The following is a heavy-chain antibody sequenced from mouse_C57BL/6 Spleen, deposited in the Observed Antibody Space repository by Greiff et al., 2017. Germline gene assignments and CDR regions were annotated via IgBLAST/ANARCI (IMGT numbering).Heavy chain of an antibody. V-gene: IGHV2-5*01. Sequence: VKLVESGPGLVQPSQSLSITCTVSGFSLTSYGVHWVRQSPGKGLEWLGVIWRGGSTDYNAAFMSRLSITKDNSKSQVFFKMNSLQADDTAIYYCARISDSSGSAWFAYWGQGTLVTVSA. CDR3: ARISDSSGSAWFAY. J-gene: IGHJ3*01. CDR1: GFSLTSYG. CDR2: IWRGGST. D-gene: IGHD3-2*02.